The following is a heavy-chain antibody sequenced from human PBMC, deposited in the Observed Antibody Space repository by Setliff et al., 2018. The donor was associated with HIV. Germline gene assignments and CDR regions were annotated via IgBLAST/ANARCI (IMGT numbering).Heavy chain of an antibody. CDR1: GYTFTNYY. Sequence: ASVKVSCKASGYTFTNYYIHWVRQAPGQGLEWMGIINPSGGSTTYAQKFQDRVTITADKSTDTAHMELNSLRSEDTAVYYCARGRELTTFGSAARYYGTDVWGQGTKVTVSS. J-gene: IGHJ6*02. CDR3: ARGRELTTFGSAARYYGTDV. CDR2: INPSGGST. D-gene: IGHD1-26*01. V-gene: IGHV1-46*01.